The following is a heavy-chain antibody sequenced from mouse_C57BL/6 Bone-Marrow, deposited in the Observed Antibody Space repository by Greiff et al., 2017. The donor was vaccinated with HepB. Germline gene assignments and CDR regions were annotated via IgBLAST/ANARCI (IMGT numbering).Heavy chain of an antibody. CDR3: AIITTPHWYFDV. J-gene: IGHJ1*03. V-gene: IGHV1-82*01. CDR2: IYPGDGDT. Sequence: VKLVESGPELVKPGASVKISCKASGYAFSSSWMNWVKQRPGKGLEWIGRIYPGDGDTNYNGKFKGKATLTADKSSSTAYMQLSSLTSEDSAVYFCAIITTPHWYFDVWGTGTTVTVSS. D-gene: IGHD1-1*01. CDR1: GYAFSSSW.